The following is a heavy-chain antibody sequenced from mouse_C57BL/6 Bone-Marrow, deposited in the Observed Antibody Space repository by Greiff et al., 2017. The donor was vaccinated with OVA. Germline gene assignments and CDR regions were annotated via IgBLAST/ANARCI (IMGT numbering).Heavy chain of an antibody. CDR3: ARLITTVVATNYFDY. J-gene: IGHJ2*01. CDR2: ISSGGSYT. V-gene: IGHV5-6*01. Sequence: EVHLVESGGDLVKPGGSLKLSCAASGFTFSSYGMSWVRQTPDKRLEWVATISSGGSYTYYPDSVKGRFTISRDNAKNTLYLQMSSLKSEDTAMYYCARLITTVVATNYFDYWGQGTTLTVSS. D-gene: IGHD1-1*01. CDR1: GFTFSSYG.